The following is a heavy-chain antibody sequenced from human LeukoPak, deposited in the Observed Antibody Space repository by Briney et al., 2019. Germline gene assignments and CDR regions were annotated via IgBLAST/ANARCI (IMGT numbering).Heavy chain of an antibody. J-gene: IGHJ2*01. D-gene: IGHD6-13*01. CDR2: IYYSGST. CDR3: TRVYYSSSYDYWYFDL. Sequence: SETLSLTCTVSGGSIRNYYWSWIRQPPGKGLEWIGYIYYSGSTNYNPSLKSRVTISVDTSKNQFSLKLSSVAAADTAVYYCTRVYYSSSYDYWYFDLWGRGTLVTVSS. CDR1: GGSIRNYY. V-gene: IGHV4-59*01.